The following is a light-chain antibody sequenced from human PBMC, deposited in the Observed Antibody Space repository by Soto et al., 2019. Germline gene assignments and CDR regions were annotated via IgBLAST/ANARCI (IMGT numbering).Light chain of an antibody. CDR1: QSLLQSNGNNY. J-gene: IGKJ4*02. V-gene: IGKV2-28*01. Sequence: GMTQSPLSLSVTPGEPASNSCRSRQSLLQSNGNNYLDWYLQKTGQSPQLLIYLGSIRASGVPDRFSGSGSGTDFTLEISRVEAEDVGVYYCMHALETIPCGGGTNVEIK. CDR3: MHALETIP. CDR2: LGS.